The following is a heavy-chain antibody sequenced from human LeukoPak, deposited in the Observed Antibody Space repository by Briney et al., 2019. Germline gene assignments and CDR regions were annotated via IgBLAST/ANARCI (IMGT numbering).Heavy chain of an antibody. CDR2: FDPEDGET. J-gene: IGHJ5*02. D-gene: IGHD4-17*01. Sequence: ASVKVSCKVSGYTLTELSMHWVRQAPGKGLEWMGGFDPEDGETIYAQKFQGRVTMTEDTSTDTAYMELSSLRSEDTAVYCCATETTTVTNGGWFDPWGQGTLVTVSS. CDR3: ATETTTVTNGGWFDP. V-gene: IGHV1-24*01. CDR1: GYTLTELS.